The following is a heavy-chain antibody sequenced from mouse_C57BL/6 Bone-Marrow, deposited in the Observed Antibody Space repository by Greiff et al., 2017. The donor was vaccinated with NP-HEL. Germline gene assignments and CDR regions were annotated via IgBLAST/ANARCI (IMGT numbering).Heavy chain of an antibody. CDR2: ISDGGSYT. CDR1: GFTFSSYA. CDR3: ARGSYYGKPYYYAMDY. J-gene: IGHJ4*01. D-gene: IGHD2-1*01. V-gene: IGHV5-4*03. Sequence: EVKLVESGGGLVKPGGSLKLSCAASGFTFSSYAMSWVRQTPEKRLEWVATISDGGSYTYYPDNVKGRFTISRDNAKNNLYLQMSHLKSEDTAMYYCARGSYYGKPYYYAMDYWGQGTSVTVSS.